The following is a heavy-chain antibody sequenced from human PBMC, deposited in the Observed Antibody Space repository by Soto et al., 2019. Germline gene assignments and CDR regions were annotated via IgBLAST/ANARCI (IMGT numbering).Heavy chain of an antibody. D-gene: IGHD2-2*01. CDR1: GFTFTSSA. J-gene: IGHJ6*03. V-gene: IGHV1-58*02. CDR3: AADRNYCSSTSCYRGHYYYYMDV. Sequence: ASVKVSCKASGFTFTSSAMQWVRQARGQRLEWIGWIVVGSGNTNYAQKFQERVTITRDMSTSTAYMELSSLRSEDTAVYYCAADRNYCSSTSCYRGHYYYYMDVWGKGTTVTVSS. CDR2: IVVGSGNT.